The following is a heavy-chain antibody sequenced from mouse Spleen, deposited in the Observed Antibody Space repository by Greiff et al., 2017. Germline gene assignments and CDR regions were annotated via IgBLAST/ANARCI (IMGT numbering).Heavy chain of an antibody. CDR1: GFNIKDDY. Sequence: VQLQQSGAELVRPGASVKLSCTASGFNIKDDYMHWVKQRPEQGLEWIGWIDPENGDTEYASKFQGKATITADTSSNTAYLQLSSLTSEDTAVYYCKREADRRYFDYWGQGTTLTVSS. J-gene: IGHJ2*01. CDR2: IDPENGDT. V-gene: IGHV14-4*01. CDR3: KREADRRYFDY.